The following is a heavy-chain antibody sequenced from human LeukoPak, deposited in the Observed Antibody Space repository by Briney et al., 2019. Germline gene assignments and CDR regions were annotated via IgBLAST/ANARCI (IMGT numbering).Heavy chain of an antibody. J-gene: IGHJ5*02. D-gene: IGHD3-3*01. Sequence: SETLSLTCAVYGGSFSGYYWSWIRQPPGKGLEWIGEINHSGSTNYNPSLKSRVTISVDTSKNQFSLKLSSVTAADTAVYYCARHGRLRFFKKWGNWFDPWGQGTLVTVSS. V-gene: IGHV4-34*01. CDR3: ARHGRLRFFKKWGNWFDP. CDR1: GGSFSGYY. CDR2: INHSGST.